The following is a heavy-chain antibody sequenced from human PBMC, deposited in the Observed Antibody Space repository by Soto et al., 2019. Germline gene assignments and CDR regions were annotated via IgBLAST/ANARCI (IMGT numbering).Heavy chain of an antibody. CDR1: GGSITSTNFY. Sequence: QLQLQESGPGLVKPSETLSLTCTVSGGSITSTNFYWGWIRQTPGKGLEWIGSVHYTGSTYYNPSLKCRVSISVDTSKTNFSLRLTSVTAADTAVFYCASPLAGDESGYYARAFDLWGRGTKVTVSS. CDR3: ASPLAGDESGYYARAFDL. CDR2: VHYTGST. V-gene: IGHV4-39*02. J-gene: IGHJ3*01. D-gene: IGHD3-22*01.